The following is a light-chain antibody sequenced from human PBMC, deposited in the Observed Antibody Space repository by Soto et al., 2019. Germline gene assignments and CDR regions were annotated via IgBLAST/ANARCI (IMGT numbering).Light chain of an antibody. CDR3: QQYNNWPLT. CDR2: SAS. CDR1: QALSNY. J-gene: IGKJ4*01. Sequence: DIQLTQSPSVLSASVGDTVTITCRASQALSNYLAWYQQKPGKAPDLLIYSASTLQSGVPSRFSGSGSETEFSLTISSLQSEDFAVYYCQQYNNWPLTFGGGTKVDI. V-gene: IGKV1-9*01.